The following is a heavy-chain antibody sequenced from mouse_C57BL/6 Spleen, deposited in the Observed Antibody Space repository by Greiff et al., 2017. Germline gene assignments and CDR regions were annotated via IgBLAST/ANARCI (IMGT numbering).Heavy chain of an antibody. J-gene: IGHJ4*01. CDR2: IWWDDDK. Sequence: LKESGPGILQPSQTLSLTCSFSGFSLSTFGMGVGWIRQPSGKGLEWLAHIWWDDDKYYNPALKSRLTSSKDTSKNQVCLKIAHVDTADTATYDGARIDYNYGDYALDDWGQGTSVTVAS. V-gene: IGHV8-8*01. D-gene: IGHD1-1*02. CDR1: GFSLSTFGMG. CDR3: ARIDYNYGDYALDD.